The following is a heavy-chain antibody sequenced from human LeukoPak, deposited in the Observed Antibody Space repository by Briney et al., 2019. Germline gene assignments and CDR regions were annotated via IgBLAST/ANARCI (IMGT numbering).Heavy chain of an antibody. CDR1: GFTFSSYG. CDR2: IWYDGSKK. V-gene: IGHV3-33*01. J-gene: IGHJ6*02. CDR3: ARELVQGLYYYGMDV. D-gene: IGHD6-13*01. Sequence: GGSLRLYSAASGFTFSSYGMHWVPPGPGMGRGWGAVIWYDGSKKSYTDSVKGRFTISRDNSKNTLYLQMNSLRAEDTAVYYCARELVQGLYYYGMDVWGQGTTVTVSS.